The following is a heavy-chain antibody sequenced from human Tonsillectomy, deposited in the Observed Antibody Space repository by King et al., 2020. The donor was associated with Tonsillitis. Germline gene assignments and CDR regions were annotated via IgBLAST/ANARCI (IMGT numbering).Heavy chain of an antibody. Sequence: VQLVVSGGGLVPPGGSLSLSCAASGFTFSSSAMAWVRQAPGGGLEWVSGISGSGGNTYHEASVKGRFTIPRNNSKNTLYLQRNILGAEDTALYYCAKVVSTVMVYYFDFWGQGTLVTVSS. V-gene: IGHV3-23*04. J-gene: IGHJ4*02. CDR1: GFTFSSSA. CDR2: ISGSGGNT. D-gene: IGHD4-11*01. CDR3: AKVVSTVMVYYFDF.